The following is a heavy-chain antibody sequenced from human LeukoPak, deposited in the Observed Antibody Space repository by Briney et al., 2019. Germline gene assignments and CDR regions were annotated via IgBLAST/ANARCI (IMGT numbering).Heavy chain of an antibody. CDR2: INHSGST. CDR1: GFTFRSYS. Sequence: GSLRLSCAASGFTFRSYSMNWVRQPPGKGLEWIGEINHSGSTNYNPSLKSRVTISVDTSKNQFSLKLSSVTAADTAVYYCARTTMVRGTYYMDVWGKGTTVTISS. J-gene: IGHJ6*03. CDR3: ARTTMVRGTYYMDV. V-gene: IGHV4-34*01. D-gene: IGHD3-10*01.